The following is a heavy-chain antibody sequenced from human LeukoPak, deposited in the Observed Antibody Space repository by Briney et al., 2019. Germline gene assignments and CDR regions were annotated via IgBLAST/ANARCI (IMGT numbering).Heavy chain of an antibody. J-gene: IGHJ4*02. CDR3: ARVGSSGWYREDY. V-gene: IGHV3-21*01. D-gene: IGHD6-19*01. CDR1: GFTFGSYS. Sequence: GSLRLSCAASGFTFGSYSMNWVRQAPGKGLEWVSSISSSSSYIYYADSVKGRFTISRDNAKNSLYLQMNSLRAEDTAVYYCARVGSSGWYREDYWGQGTLVTVSS. CDR2: ISSSSSYI.